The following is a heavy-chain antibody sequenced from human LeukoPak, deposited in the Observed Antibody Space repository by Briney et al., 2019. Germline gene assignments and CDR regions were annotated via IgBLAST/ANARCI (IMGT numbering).Heavy chain of an antibody. CDR1: GFTVSSNY. CDR3: ARDQMGALLSYGMDV. Sequence: GGSLRLCCAASGFTVSSNYMSWARQAPGKGLEWVSVIYSGGSTYYADSVKGRFTISRDNSKNTLYLQMNSLRAEDTAVYYCARDQMGALLSYGMDVWGQGTTVTVSS. V-gene: IGHV3-53*01. CDR2: IYSGGST. D-gene: IGHD2/OR15-2a*01. J-gene: IGHJ6*02.